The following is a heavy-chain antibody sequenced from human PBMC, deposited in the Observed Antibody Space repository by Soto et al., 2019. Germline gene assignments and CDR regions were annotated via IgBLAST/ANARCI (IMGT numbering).Heavy chain of an antibody. CDR3: ALVYCSGGSCYSSYYFDY. Sequence: EVHLVESGGVLVQPGGSLRLSCAASGFTFSTHWMHWVRQAPGKGLVWVSSISSSSSYIYYADSVKVRFTISRDNAKNSLYLQMNSLRAEDMAVYYCALVYCSGGSCYSSYYFDYWGQGTLVTVSS. V-gene: IGHV3-21*01. CDR2: ISSSSSYI. CDR1: GFTFSTHW. D-gene: IGHD2-15*01. J-gene: IGHJ4*02.